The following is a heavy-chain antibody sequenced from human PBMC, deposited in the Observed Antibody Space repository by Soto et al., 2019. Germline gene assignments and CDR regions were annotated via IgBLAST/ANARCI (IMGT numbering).Heavy chain of an antibody. CDR2: IDYSGSYT. CDR3: TKRSGGFSEFDY. J-gene: IGHJ4*02. Sequence: GSRILYGRASCINIGRFAINWVRQPPGKGLEWVSSIDYSGSYTFYAASVRGRFSISRDNSQNMVYLEMNSLRADDTAVYYCTKRSGGFSEFDYWGQGAQVTVSS. CDR1: CINIGRFA. D-gene: IGHD5-12*01. V-gene: IGHV3-23*01.